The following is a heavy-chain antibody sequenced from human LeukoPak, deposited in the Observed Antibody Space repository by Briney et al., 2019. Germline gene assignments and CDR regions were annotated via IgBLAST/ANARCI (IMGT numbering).Heavy chain of an antibody. V-gene: IGHV3-7*01. CDR2: IKPDGRDK. CDR1: GYTLNDYW. Sequence: RRSLRLSCAASGYTLNDYWMSWVRQAPGKGLERVANIKPDGRDKYHVDSVKGRFTISRDNAKASLYLLMNSLRAEDTAVYYCARGRFCDSGNCYLDYWGQGTLVTVSS. CDR3: ARGRFCDSGNCYLDY. J-gene: IGHJ4*02. D-gene: IGHD4-23*01.